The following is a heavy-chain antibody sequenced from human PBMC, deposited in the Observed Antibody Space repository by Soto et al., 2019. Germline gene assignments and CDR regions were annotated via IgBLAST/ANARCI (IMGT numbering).Heavy chain of an antibody. J-gene: IGHJ6*02. CDR2: IYYSGST. CDR1: GGSISSGDYY. Sequence: SETLSLTCTVSGGSISSGDYYWSWIRQPPGKGLEWIGYIYYSGSTYYNPSLKSRVTISVDTSKNQFSLKLSSVTAADTAVYYCARVVGYCSGGSCYSGGYYYGMDVWGQGTTVTVSS. V-gene: IGHV4-30-4*01. CDR3: ARVVGYCSGGSCYSGGYYYGMDV. D-gene: IGHD2-15*01.